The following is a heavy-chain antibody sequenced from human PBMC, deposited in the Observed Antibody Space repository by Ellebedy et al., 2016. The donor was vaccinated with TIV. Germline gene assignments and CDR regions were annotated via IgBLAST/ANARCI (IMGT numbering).Heavy chain of an antibody. J-gene: IGHJ4*02. D-gene: IGHD2-2*01. CDR3: TTDQLVVPASGLDY. CDR2: IKSKTDGGTT. CDR1: GFTFSNAW. Sequence: GESLKISCAASGFTFSNAWMSWVRQASGKGLEWVGRIKSKTDGGTTDYAAPVKGRFTISRDDSKNTLYLQMNSLKTEDTAVYYCTTDQLVVPASGLDYWGQGTLVTVSS. V-gene: IGHV3-15*01.